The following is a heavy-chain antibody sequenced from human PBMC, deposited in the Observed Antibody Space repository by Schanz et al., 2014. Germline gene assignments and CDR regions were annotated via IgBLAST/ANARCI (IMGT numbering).Heavy chain of an antibody. CDR1: GFTFSSYG. CDR2: VCYDGSKK. CDR3: ARRITGTRHNPYYHGMDV. V-gene: IGHV3-33*01. J-gene: IGHJ6*02. Sequence: LVESGGGVVQPGRSLRLSCAASGFTFSSYGMHWVRQVPGKGLEWVAVVCYDGSKKYYADSVKGRFTTSRDNSKNTMYLQMNSLRAEDTAVYYCARRITGTRHNPYYHGMDVWGQGTTVTVSS. D-gene: IGHD1-20*01.